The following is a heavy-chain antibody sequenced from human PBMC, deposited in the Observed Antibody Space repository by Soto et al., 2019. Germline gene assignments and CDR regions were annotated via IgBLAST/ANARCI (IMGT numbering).Heavy chain of an antibody. CDR1: ECNCSNHS. J-gene: IGHJ5*02. CDR3: VRVETIYRGYEYDP. D-gene: IGHD5-12*01. V-gene: IGHV3-21*01. Sequence: VPHRHPKAAVECNCSNHSGSRVLQTPRKGLEWVSSISSSSSYIYYADSVKGRFTISRDNAKNSLYLQMNSLRAEDTAVYYCVRVETIYRGYEYDP. CDR2: ISSSSSYI.